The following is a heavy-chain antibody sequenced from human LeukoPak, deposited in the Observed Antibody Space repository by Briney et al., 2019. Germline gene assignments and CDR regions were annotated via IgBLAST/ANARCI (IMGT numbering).Heavy chain of an antibody. CDR2: IYYSGST. CDR1: GGSISSFY. V-gene: IGHV4-59*01. D-gene: IGHD3-22*01. Sequence: SETLSLTCTVSGGSISSFYWSWTRQPPGKGLEWIGYIYYSGSTNYNPSLKSRVTISVDTSKNQFSLKLSSVTAADTAVYYCARGFDSSGRGYYYGMDVWGQGTTVTVSS. CDR3: ARGFDSSGRGYYYGMDV. J-gene: IGHJ6*02.